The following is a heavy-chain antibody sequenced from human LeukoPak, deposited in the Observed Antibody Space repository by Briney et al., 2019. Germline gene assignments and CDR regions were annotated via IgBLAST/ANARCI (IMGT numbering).Heavy chain of an antibody. CDR1: GFTFRNAW. CDR2: IKSKTDGGTT. J-gene: IGHJ3*02. Sequence: PGGSLRLSCAASGFTFRNAWMSWVRQAPGKGLEGVGHIKSKTDGGTTDHAAPVKGRFTISRDDLKKTLYLQMNSLKTEDTAVYYCTTERTDAFDIWGQGTMVTVSS. CDR3: TTERTDAFDI. V-gene: IGHV3-15*01.